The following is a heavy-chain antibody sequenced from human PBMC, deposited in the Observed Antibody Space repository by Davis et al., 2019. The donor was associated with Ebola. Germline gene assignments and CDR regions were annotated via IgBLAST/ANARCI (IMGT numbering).Heavy chain of an antibody. CDR2: ISSSASYK. Sequence: GESLKISCAASGFTFSVYYMSWIRQAPGKGPEWVSSISSSASYKNYADSVKGRFTISRDNAKNSLYLQMNSLRAEDTAVYYCARLSYYYYYGMDVWGKGTTVTVSS. CDR1: GFTFSVYY. J-gene: IGHJ6*04. CDR3: ARLSYYYYYGMDV. V-gene: IGHV3-11*06.